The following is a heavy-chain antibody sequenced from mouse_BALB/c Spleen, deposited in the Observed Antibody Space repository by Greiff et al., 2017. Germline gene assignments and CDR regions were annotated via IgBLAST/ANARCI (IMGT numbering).Heavy chain of an antibody. J-gene: IGHJ2*01. V-gene: IGHV6-6*02. Sequence: EVMLVESGGGLVQPGGSMKLSCVASGFTFSNYWMNWVRQSPEKGLEWVAEIRLKSNNYATHYAESVKGRFTISRDDSKSSVYLQMNNLRAEDTGIYYCTRASITTVSFDYWGQGTTLTVSS. D-gene: IGHD1-1*01. CDR3: TRASITTVSFDY. CDR2: IRLKSNNYAT. CDR1: GFTFSNYW.